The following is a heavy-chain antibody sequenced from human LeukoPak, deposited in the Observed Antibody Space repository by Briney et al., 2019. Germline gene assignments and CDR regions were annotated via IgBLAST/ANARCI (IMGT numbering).Heavy chain of an antibody. CDR2: IIPIFGTA. J-gene: IGHJ5*02. D-gene: IGHD2-2*01. Sequence: GASVKVSCKASGYTFTTYYIHWVRQAPGQGLEWMGGIIPIFGTANYAQKFQGRVTITADESTSTAYMELSSLRSEDTAVYYCARDLKGYCSSTSCYNWFDPWGQGTLVTVSS. V-gene: IGHV1-69*13. CDR3: ARDLKGYCSSTSCYNWFDP. CDR1: GYTFTTYY.